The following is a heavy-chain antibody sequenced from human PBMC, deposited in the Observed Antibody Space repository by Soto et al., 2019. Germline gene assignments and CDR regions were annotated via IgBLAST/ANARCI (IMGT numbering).Heavy chain of an antibody. Sequence: QVQLVESGGGVVQPGRSLRLSCAASGFTFSSYAMEWVRQAPGKGLEWVAVTSYDGSNKYYADSVKGRFTISRDTSKNTLYLQMNSLRAEDTAVYYCARVMDPFEHSSSKSLGYWGQGTLVTVSS. CDR2: TSYDGSNK. CDR1: GFTFSSYA. CDR3: ARVMDPFEHSSSKSLGY. J-gene: IGHJ4*02. D-gene: IGHD6-6*01. V-gene: IGHV3-30-3*01.